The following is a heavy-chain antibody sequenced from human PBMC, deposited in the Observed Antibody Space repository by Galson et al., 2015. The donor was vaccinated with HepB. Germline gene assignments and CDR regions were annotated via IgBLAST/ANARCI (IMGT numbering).Heavy chain of an antibody. CDR1: GYIFTDYS. CDR2: INTNTGNP. J-gene: IGHJ5*02. CDR3: ARTPYFSSGTYYNAWFEP. V-gene: IGHV7-4-1*02. Sequence: SVKVSCKASGYIFTDYSIHWVRQAPGQGLEWMGWINTNTGNPTYAQGFTGRFVFSLDTSVRTTYLQISGVKAEDTAVYYCARTPYFSSGTYYNAWFEPWGQGTLVTVSS. D-gene: IGHD3-10*01.